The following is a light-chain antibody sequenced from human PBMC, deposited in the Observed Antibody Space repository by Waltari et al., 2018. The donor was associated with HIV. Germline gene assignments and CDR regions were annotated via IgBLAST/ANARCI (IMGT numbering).Light chain of an antibody. CDR1: NIAAIKS. CDR2: DDR. Sequence: SYVLTQPPSVSVAPGLPARIPCGGNNIAAIKSVPWYRKSPGQAPVLVVYDDRDRPSGIPDRFSGSSSGDTATLTISRAEAGDEADYYCQVYSDRGDPVIFGGGTKLTVL. V-gene: IGLV3-21*02. J-gene: IGLJ2*01. CDR3: QVYSDRGDPVI.